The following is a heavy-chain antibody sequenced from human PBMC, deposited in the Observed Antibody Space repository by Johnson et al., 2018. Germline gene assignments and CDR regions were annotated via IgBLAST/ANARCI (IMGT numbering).Heavy chain of an antibody. V-gene: IGHV3-9*01. D-gene: IGHD3-10*01. CDR2: ISWNSGSI. Sequence: EVQLVESGGALVQPGRSLRLSCAASGFTFDDYAMHWVRQAPGKGLEWVSGISWNSGSIVYADSVKGRFTISGYNAKNSLYLPLNSLRPEDTAFYYCAQGLWFGELSLDDAFDIWGQGTMVTVSS. CDR1: GFTFDDYA. J-gene: IGHJ3*02. CDR3: AQGLWFGELSLDDAFDI.